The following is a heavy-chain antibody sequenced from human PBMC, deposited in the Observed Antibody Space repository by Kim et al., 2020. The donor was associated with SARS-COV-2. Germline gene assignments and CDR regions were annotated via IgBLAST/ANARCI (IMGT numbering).Heavy chain of an antibody. CDR1: GLTFSSYA. Sequence: GGSLRLSCAASGLTFSSYAMSWVRQAPGKGLEWVSAIFCGGSRTYYADSVKGRFTISRDNSKNTMYLQMSSLRAEDTAVYYCAKVGSWNSTGIDYWGQGTLVTVSS. CDR2: IFCGGSRT. J-gene: IGHJ4*02. D-gene: IGHD2-15*01. V-gene: IGHV3-23*01. CDR3: AKVGSWNSTGIDY.